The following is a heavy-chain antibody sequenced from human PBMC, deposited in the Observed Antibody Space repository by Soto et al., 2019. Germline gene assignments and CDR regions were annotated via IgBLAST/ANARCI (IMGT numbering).Heavy chain of an antibody. CDR2: ISSSSSYT. CDR1: GFTFSDYY. J-gene: IGHJ4*02. CDR3: VRVFDTYYFDL. V-gene: IGHV3-11*06. Sequence: GGSLRLSCAASGFTFSDYYMSWIRQAPGKGLEWVSYISSSSSYTNYADSVKGRFTISRDNAKNSLYLQMNSLGAEDTAVYYCVRVFDTYYFDLWGQGNMVTVSS. D-gene: IGHD3-9*01.